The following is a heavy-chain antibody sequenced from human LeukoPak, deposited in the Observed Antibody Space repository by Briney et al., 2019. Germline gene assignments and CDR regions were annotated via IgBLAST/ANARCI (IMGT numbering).Heavy chain of an antibody. CDR1: GGSISSYY. V-gene: IGHV4-4*07. CDR2: IYTSGTT. CDR3: ARCYGSYWYCDL. Sequence: PSETLSLTCTVSGGSISSYYWSWIRQPAGNGLEWIGRIYTSGTTNYNPSLKSRVTMSVDTSKKQLFLKLSSVTAADTAVYYCARCYGSYWYCDLWGRGTLVSVSS. J-gene: IGHJ2*01. D-gene: IGHD4-17*01.